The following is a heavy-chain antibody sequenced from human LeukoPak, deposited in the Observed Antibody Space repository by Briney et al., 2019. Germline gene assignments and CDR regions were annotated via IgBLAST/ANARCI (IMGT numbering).Heavy chain of an antibody. J-gene: IGHJ4*02. V-gene: IGHV4-59*01. D-gene: IGHD3-22*01. CDR1: GGSISSYY. CDR2: IYYSGST. Sequence: PSETLSLTCTVSGGSISSYYWSWIRQPPGKGLEWIGYIYYSGSTNYNPSLKSRVTISVDTSKNQFSLKLNSVNAADKAVYYCARDEYYYDSSGYRPFDYWGQGTLVTVSS. CDR3: ARDEYYYDSSGYRPFDY.